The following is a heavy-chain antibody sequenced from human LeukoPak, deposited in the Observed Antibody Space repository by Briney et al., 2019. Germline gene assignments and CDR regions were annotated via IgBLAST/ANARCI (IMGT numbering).Heavy chain of an antibody. V-gene: IGHV3-23*01. CDR3: AKDVTIVVVTYFDY. CDR2: ISGSGGST. CDR1: GFTFSSYA. J-gene: IGHJ4*02. D-gene: IGHD2-21*02. Sequence: GGSLRPSCAASGFTFSSYAMSWVRQAPGKGLEWVSAISGSGGSTYYADSVKGRLTISRDNSKNTLYLQMNSLRAEDTAVYYCAKDVTIVVVTYFDYWGQGTLVTVSS.